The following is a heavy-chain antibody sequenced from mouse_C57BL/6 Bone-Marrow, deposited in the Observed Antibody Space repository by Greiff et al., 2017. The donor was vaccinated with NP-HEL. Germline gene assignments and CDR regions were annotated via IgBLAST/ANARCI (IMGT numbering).Heavy chain of an antibody. CDR1: GYTFTSYW. J-gene: IGHJ2*01. V-gene: IGHV1-55*01. D-gene: IGHD2-5*01. CDR3: AKGLYYSNYEKGYYFDY. CDR2: IYPGSGST. Sequence: VKLQQPGAELVKPGASVKMSCEASGYTFTSYWITWVKQRPGQGLEWIGDIYPGSGSTNYNEKFKSKATLTVDTSSSTAYMQLSSLTSEDSAVYYCAKGLYYSNYEKGYYFDYWGQGTTLTVSS.